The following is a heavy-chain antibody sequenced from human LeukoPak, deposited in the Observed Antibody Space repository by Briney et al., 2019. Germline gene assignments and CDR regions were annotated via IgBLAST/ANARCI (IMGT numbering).Heavy chain of an antibody. V-gene: IGHV3-11*01. D-gene: IGHD3-10*01. CDR1: GFTFSDYY. CDR2: ISSSGSTI. Sequence: GGSLRLSCAASGFTFSDYYMSWIRQAPGKGLEWVSYISSSGSTIYYADSVKGRFTISRDNAKNSLYLQMNSLRGDDTALYYCARDRGVTMVRGVRSHYFDYWGQGTLVTVSS. J-gene: IGHJ4*02. CDR3: ARDRGVTMVRGVRSHYFDY.